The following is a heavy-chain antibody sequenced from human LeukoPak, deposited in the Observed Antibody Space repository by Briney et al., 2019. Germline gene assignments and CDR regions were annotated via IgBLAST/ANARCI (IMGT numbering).Heavy chain of an antibody. CDR3: ARGQARRCSSTSCYRRGGWFDP. J-gene: IGHJ5*02. CDR2: INHSGST. V-gene: IGHV4-34*01. Sequence: PSETLSLTCAVYGGSFSGYYWSWIRQPPGKGLEWIGEINHSGSTNYNPSLKSRVTISVDTSKNQFSLKLSSVTAADTAVYYCARGQARRCSSTSCYRRGGWFDPWGQGTLVTVSS. CDR1: GGSFSGYY. D-gene: IGHD2-2*01.